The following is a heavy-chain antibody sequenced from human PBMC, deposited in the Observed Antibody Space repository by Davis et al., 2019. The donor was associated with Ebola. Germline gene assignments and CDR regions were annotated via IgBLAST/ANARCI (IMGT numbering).Heavy chain of an antibody. D-gene: IGHD6-19*01. J-gene: IGHJ4*02. CDR3: AKDGSATPFAS. CDR2: ISISGGTT. CDR1: GFTFSNYA. Sequence: GESLKISCAASGFTFSNYAMSWVRQAPGKGLDCVSHISISGGTTYYADSVKGRFTISRDNSKNTLYLQMNRLRAEDTAVYYCAKDGSATPFASWGQGALVTVSS. V-gene: IGHV3-23*01.